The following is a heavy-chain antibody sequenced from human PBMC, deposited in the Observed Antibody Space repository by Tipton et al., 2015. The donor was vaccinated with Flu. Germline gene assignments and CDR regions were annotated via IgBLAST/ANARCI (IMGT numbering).Heavy chain of an antibody. Sequence: GLVKPSETLSLTCTVSGFSLTSGFYWGWVRQPPGKGLEWIGYLYHTGSTYYNPPLKGRVTFSVDTSKNQFSLKLSSVTAADTAVYYCARDGFITMIVVVTPGAFDIWGQGTMVTVSS. CDR1: GFSLTSGFY. V-gene: IGHV4-38-2*02. J-gene: IGHJ3*02. CDR3: ARDGFITMIVVVTPGAFDI. D-gene: IGHD3-22*01. CDR2: LYHTGST.